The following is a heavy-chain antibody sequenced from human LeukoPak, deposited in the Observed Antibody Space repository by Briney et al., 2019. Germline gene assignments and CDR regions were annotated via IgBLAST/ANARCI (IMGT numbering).Heavy chain of an antibody. V-gene: IGHV3-21*01. CDR1: GRTFSRYA. D-gene: IGHD6-13*01. CDR2: ISSTGVYI. Sequence: GGSLRLSCSASGRTFSRYAMNWVRQAPGKGLEWVSSISSTGVYIDYADSVKGRFTISRDNAKNSLYLQMNSLRAEDTAVYYCARDGSSWYYFDYWGQGTLVTVSS. J-gene: IGHJ4*02. CDR3: ARDGSSWYYFDY.